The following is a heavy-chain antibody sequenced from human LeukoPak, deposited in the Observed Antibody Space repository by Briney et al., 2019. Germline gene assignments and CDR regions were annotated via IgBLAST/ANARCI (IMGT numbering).Heavy chain of an antibody. CDR3: VKGLVPAKPFDY. CDR2: IGGSGSGT. J-gene: IGHJ4*02. D-gene: IGHD2-2*01. V-gene: IGHV3-23*01. Sequence: PGGSLRLSCAASGFTFRNYAMGWVRQAPGKGLEWVSGIGGSGSGTYYADSVKGRFTISRDNSKNTVDLEMNSLRAEDTAVYYCVKGLVPAKPFDYWGQGTLVTVSS. CDR1: GFTFRNYA.